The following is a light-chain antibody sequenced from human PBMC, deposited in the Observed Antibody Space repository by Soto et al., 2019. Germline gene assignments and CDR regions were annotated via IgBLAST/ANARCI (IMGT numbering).Light chain of an antibody. CDR1: ESIRTW. CDR2: DAS. V-gene: IGKV1-5*01. J-gene: IGKJ1*01. Sequence: DIPMPQSPSTLSASIGDTVTITCRASESIRTWLAWYQHKPGKAPKFLIYDASSLESGVPSRFSGSGSGTEFTLTISNLQPDDFATYFCQQYNNYPRTFGQGTKVDIK. CDR3: QQYNNYPRT.